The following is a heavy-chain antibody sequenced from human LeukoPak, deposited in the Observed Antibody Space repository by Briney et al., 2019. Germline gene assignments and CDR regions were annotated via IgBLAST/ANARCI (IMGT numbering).Heavy chain of an antibody. Sequence: GGSLRLSCAASGFTFSSYAMSWVRQARGKGLEWVSAISGSGGSTYYADSVKGRFTISRDNSKNTLYLQMNSLRAEDTAVYYCAKAPSYYYDNSGYYSFDYWGQGTLVTVSS. D-gene: IGHD3-22*01. CDR1: GFTFSSYA. J-gene: IGHJ4*02. CDR2: ISGSGGST. V-gene: IGHV3-23*01. CDR3: AKAPSYYYDNSGYYSFDY.